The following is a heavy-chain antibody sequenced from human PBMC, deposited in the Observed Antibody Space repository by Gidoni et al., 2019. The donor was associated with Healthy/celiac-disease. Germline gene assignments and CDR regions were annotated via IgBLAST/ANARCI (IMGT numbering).Heavy chain of an antibody. J-gene: IGHJ4*02. CDR1: GGTFSSYA. CDR2: IIPIFGTE. Sequence: QVQLVQSGAEVKKPGSSVKVSGKASGGTFSSYAISWVRQAPGQGPGWMGRIIPIFGTENYAQKSQGRVTMTADESTMTAYMELSSLRSEVTAVYYCAGVLDSSGYYSSYCDYWGQGTLVTVSS. D-gene: IGHD3-22*01. V-gene: IGHV1-69*01. CDR3: AGVLDSSGYYSSYCDY.